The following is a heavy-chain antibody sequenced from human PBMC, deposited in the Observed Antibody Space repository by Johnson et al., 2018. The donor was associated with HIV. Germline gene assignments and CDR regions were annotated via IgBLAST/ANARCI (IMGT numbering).Heavy chain of an antibody. Sequence: VQLVESGGGLVQPGGSLRLSCAGSGFTFSDYWMKWVRQAPGKGLEWVAKMKQDGSETYYVDHVKGRFTISRDNAKNTLYLQMNSLRAEDTAVYYCARRDAALVTAAFDIWGQGTMVTVSS. CDR2: MKQDGSET. J-gene: IGHJ3*02. V-gene: IGHV3-7*02. CDR1: GFTFSDYW. D-gene: IGHD5-18*01. CDR3: ARRDAALVTAAFDI.